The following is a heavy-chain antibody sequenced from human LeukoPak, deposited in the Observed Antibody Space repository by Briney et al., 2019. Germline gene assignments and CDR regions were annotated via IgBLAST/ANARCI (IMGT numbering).Heavy chain of an antibody. Sequence: GGSLRLSCAAPGFTFDDYAMHWVRQAPGKGLEWVSGISWNSGSIGYADSVKGRFTISRDNAKNSLYLQMNSLRAEDTALYYCATQRSYDILTGYYPFDYWGQGTLVTVSS. CDR2: ISWNSGSI. V-gene: IGHV3-9*01. CDR3: ATQRSYDILTGYYPFDY. D-gene: IGHD3-9*01. J-gene: IGHJ4*02. CDR1: GFTFDDYA.